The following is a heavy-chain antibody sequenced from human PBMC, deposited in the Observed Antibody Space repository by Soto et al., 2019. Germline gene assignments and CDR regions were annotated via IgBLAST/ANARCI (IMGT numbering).Heavy chain of an antibody. CDR1: GGSFSGYY. V-gene: IGHV4-34*01. CDR2: INHSGST. CDR3: ASGSTIFPLDP. D-gene: IGHD3-9*01. J-gene: IGHJ5*02. Sequence: QVQLQQWGAGLLKPSETLSLTCAVYGGSFSGYYWSWIRQPPGKGLEWIGEINHSGSTNYNPSLNSRVTISVDTSKNQFSLKLSSVTAADTAVYYCASGSTIFPLDPWGQGTLVTVSS.